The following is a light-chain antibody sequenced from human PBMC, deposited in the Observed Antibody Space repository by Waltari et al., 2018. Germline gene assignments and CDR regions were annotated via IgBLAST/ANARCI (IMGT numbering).Light chain of an antibody. V-gene: IGKV3-20*01. J-gene: IGKJ2*01. CDR2: GAS. Sequence: EIVLTQSPGTLSLSPGERATLSCRASQSVSSSYLAWYQQKPGQAPRPLIYGASSRATGIPDRFSGSGSGTDFTLTINNLQAEDVAVYYCLQFDSFLMFSFGQGTKLEIK. CDR3: LQFDSFLMFS. CDR1: QSVSSSY.